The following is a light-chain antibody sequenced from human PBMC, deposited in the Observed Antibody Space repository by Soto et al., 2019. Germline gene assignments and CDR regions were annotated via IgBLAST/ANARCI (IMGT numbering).Light chain of an antibody. J-gene: IGLJ1*01. V-gene: IGLV1-40*01. Sequence: QSVLTQPPSVSRAPGQRVTISRTGSSSNIGAGYDVHWYQQLPGTAPKLLIYGNNNRPSGVPDRFSGSTSGTSASLAITALQAEDEADDYCQSYDSSLSGSDVFGTGTKVTVL. CDR2: GNN. CDR1: SSNIGAGYD. CDR3: QSYDSSLSGSDV.